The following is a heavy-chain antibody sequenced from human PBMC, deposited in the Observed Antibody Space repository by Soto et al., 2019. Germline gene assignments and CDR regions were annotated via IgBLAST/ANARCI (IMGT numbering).Heavy chain of an antibody. V-gene: IGHV3-48*02. Sequence: EVQLVESGGGLVQPGGSLRLSCAASGFTFSSYSMNWVRQAPGKGLEWVSYISSSGSTIYYADSVKGRFTISRDNAKNSLYLQMNSLRDEDTAVYYCARLMVDVYYYYGMDVWGQGTTVTVSS. CDR3: ARLMVDVYYYYGMDV. CDR1: GFTFSSYS. D-gene: IGHD2-8*01. J-gene: IGHJ6*02. CDR2: ISSSGSTI.